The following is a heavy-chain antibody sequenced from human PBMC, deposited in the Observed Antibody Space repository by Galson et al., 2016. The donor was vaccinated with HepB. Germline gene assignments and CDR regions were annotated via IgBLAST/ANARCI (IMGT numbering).Heavy chain of an antibody. CDR1: GFTFSSYG. CDR3: ASLGSLGSFSRGLY. CDR2: RWYDGSTE. Sequence: SLRLSCAASGFTFSSYGLHRIRQAPGKGPEWVAGRWYDGSTEYYADSVKGRFAISRDNSKNTLYLQMNSLRAEDTAVYYCASLGSLGSFSRGLYWGQGTLVTVSS. D-gene: IGHD3-10*01. J-gene: IGHJ4*02. V-gene: IGHV3-33*01.